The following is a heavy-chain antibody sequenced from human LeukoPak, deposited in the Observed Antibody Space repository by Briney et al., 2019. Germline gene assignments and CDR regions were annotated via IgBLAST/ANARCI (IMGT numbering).Heavy chain of an antibody. J-gene: IGHJ4*02. CDR2: INPNSGGT. CDR1: GYTFTGYY. D-gene: IGHD6-13*01. V-gene: IGHV1-2*02. CDR3: YRGPAAAGTGVIDY. Sequence: GASVKVSYKASGYTFTGYYMHWVRQAPGQGLEWMGWINPNSGGTNYAQKFQGRVTMTRDTSISTAYMELSRLRSDDTAVYYCYRGPAAAGTGVIDYWGQGTLVTVSS.